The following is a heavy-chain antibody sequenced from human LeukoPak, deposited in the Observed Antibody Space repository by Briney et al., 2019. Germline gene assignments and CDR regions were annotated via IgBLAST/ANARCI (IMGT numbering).Heavy chain of an antibody. V-gene: IGHV3-66*02. CDR3: ARETTGYYYGMDV. Sequence: GGSLRLSCAASGFTVSSKYMSWVRQGPGKGVEGGSVIYSGGSTYYSDCVKGRFTISRDKSKNTLYLQMNTLRAEDTPVYYCARETTGYYYGMDVWGQGTTVTASS. J-gene: IGHJ6*02. D-gene: IGHD1-14*01. CDR2: IYSGGST. CDR1: GFTVSSKY.